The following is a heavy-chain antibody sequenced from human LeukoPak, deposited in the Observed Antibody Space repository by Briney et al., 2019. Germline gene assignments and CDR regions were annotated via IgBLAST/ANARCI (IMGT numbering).Heavy chain of an antibody. CDR1: GYSISSGYY. V-gene: IGHV4-38-2*02. D-gene: IGHD5-18*01. J-gene: IGHJ4*02. CDR2: IYHSGST. Sequence: SETLSLTCTVSGYSISSGYYWGWIRQPPGKGLEWIGSIYHSGSTYYDPSLKSRVTISVDTSKNQFSLKLSSVTAADTAVYYCARETRGGYSDYWGQGTLVTVSS. CDR3: ARETRGGYSDY.